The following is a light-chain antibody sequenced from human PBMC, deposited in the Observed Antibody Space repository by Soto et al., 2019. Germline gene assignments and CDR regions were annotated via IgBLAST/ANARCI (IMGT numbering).Light chain of an antibody. CDR1: QSVASSY. J-gene: IGKJ1*01. CDR2: SAS. V-gene: IGKV3-20*01. Sequence: IVLTQSPATLSVSPGERVTLSCRASQSVASSYLAWYQQKPGRAPRLLFYSASSRATGIPDRFSGSGSGTDFTLTISRLEPEDFAVYYCHHFGSLPETFGQGTKVDI. CDR3: HHFGSLPET.